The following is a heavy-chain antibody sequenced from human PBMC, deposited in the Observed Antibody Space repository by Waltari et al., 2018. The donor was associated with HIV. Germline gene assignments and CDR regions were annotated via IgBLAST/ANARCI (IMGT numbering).Heavy chain of an antibody. J-gene: IGHJ4*02. CDR2: ISWDGSNK. Sequence: QVQLVESGGGVVQPGRSLRLSCAASGSPFNPSAMHWVRQAPGKGLEWVAVISWDGSNKHYADSVKGRCTISRDNSRNSLYLQMSSLRAEDTAVYYCGREGDYYDSSPFDYWGQGTLVTVSS. CDR1: GSPFNPSA. CDR3: GREGDYYDSSPFDY. D-gene: IGHD3-22*01. V-gene: IGHV3-30-3*01.